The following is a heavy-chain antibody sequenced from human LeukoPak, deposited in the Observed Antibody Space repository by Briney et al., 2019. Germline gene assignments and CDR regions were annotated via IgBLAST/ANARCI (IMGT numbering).Heavy chain of an antibody. D-gene: IGHD2-15*01. J-gene: IGHJ5*02. CDR2: TYYGSKWYN. CDR1: EDSVSSNSAA. Sequence: SQTLSLTCAISEDSVSSNSAAWNWIRQSPSRGLEWLGRTYYGSKWYNDYAVSVKSRITINPDTSKNQFSLQLNSVTPEDTAVYYCARMSGEYCSGGSCYEYNWFDPWGQGTLVTVSS. V-gene: IGHV6-1*01. CDR3: ARMSGEYCSGGSCYEYNWFDP.